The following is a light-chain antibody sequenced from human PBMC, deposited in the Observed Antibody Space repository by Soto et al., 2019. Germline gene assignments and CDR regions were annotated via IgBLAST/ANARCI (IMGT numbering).Light chain of an antibody. CDR1: SGHSSYA. J-gene: IGLJ2*01. CDR2: LKSDGSH. CDR3: QTWDSAIRV. V-gene: IGLV4-69*01. Sequence: QLVLTQSPSASASLGASVKLTCTLSSGHSSYAIAWHQQKPEEGPRYLMKLKSDGSHRKGDGIPDRFSGSSSGAERYLTISSLHSEDEADYYCQTWDSAIRVFGGGTKVTVL.